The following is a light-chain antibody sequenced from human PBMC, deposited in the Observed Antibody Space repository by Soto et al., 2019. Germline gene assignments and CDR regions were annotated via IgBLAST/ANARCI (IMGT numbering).Light chain of an antibody. Sequence: VLKQFRGALSLARGERATLSCRSSQSVSSSFLAWYQQKPGQAPRLLIYGASTRATGIPARFSGSWSGTDFTLTITRLEPEDFAVYYCQRFGTSPPWTFGQGTKVDI. CDR1: QSVSSSF. CDR2: GAS. J-gene: IGKJ1*01. CDR3: QRFGTSPPWT. V-gene: IGKV3-20*01.